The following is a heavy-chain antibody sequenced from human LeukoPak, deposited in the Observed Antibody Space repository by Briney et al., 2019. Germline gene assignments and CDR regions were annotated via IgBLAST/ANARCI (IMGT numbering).Heavy chain of an antibody. CDR3: ARSNCAPNGGGGHYNYFDY. D-gene: IGHD3-10*01. Sequence: GSLRLSCAAPGFTFSTCNMNWVRQAPGKGLEWVSYNSFIGSTIFYADSVKGRFTISRDNAKNSLYLQMNSLRDEDTAVYFCARSNCAPNGGGGHYNYFDYWGQGTLVTVSS. J-gene: IGHJ4*02. V-gene: IGHV3-48*02. CDR2: NSFIGSTI. CDR1: GFTFSTCN.